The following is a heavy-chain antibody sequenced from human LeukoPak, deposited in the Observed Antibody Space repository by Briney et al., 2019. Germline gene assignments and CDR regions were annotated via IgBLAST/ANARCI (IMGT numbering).Heavy chain of an antibody. V-gene: IGHV4-59*01. CDR1: GDSISSYY. CDR2: IYYSGST. Sequence: SETLSLTCTVSGDSISSYYWSWIRQPPGKGLEWIGYIYYSGSTNYNPSLKSRVTISVDTSKNQFSLKLSSVTAADTAVYYCARVDGLELHIDYWGQGTLVTVSS. J-gene: IGHJ4*02. CDR3: ARVDGLELHIDY. D-gene: IGHD1-7*01.